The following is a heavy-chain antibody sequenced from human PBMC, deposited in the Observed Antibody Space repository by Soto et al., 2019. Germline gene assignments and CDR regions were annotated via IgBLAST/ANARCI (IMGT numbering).Heavy chain of an antibody. Sequence: QVQLQQWGAGLLKPSETLSLTCAVYGGSFSAYYWSWVCLPPGKGLEWIGEIDHSGSTKYNPSLKSRVTILVDTSKNQFSLKLSAVTAADTAVYYCARSRSRSYYMDVWGKGTTVTVSS. V-gene: IGHV4-34*01. CDR2: IDHSGST. J-gene: IGHJ6*03. CDR3: ARSRSRSYYMDV. CDR1: GGSFSAYY.